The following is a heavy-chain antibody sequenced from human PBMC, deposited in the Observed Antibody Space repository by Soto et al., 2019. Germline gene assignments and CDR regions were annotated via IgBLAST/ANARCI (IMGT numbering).Heavy chain of an antibody. D-gene: IGHD4-4*01. CDR3: ARDPPGFHSAFDF. J-gene: IGHJ4*02. CDR1: GDSFSSNGVA. CDR2: TYYRSRWYS. Sequence: SQTILCTCYISGDSFSSNGVAWNWIRQSQSRGLEWLGMTYYRSRWYSDYAPHVKSRITVNPDTSQNQFSLQLNSVTPEDPAIYYCARDPPGFHSAFDFWGQGTMVPVSS. V-gene: IGHV6-1*01.